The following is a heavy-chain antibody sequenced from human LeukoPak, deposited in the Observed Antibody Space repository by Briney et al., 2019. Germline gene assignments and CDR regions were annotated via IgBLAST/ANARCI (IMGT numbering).Heavy chain of an antibody. CDR3: ARNSQYYDYVWGTYRYNWFDS. V-gene: IGHV3-30*03. J-gene: IGHJ5*01. CDR1: GFTFSSYS. Sequence: PGGSLRLSCAASGFTFSSYSMNWVRQAPGKGLEWVAVISYDGSNKYYADSVKGRFTISRDNSKNTLYLQMNSLRSEDTAVYYCARNSQYYDYVWGTYRYNWFDSWGQGTLVTVSS. D-gene: IGHD3-16*02. CDR2: ISYDGSNK.